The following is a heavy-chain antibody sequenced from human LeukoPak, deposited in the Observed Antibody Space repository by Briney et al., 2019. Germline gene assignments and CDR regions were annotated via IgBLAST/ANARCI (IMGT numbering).Heavy chain of an antibody. D-gene: IGHD1-26*01. Sequence: ASVKVSCKASGYTFTGYYMHWVRQAPGQGLEWMGWINPNSGGTNYAQKLQGRVTMTTDTSTSTAYMELRSLRSDDTAVYYCARERWELLTVDYWGQGTLVTVSS. V-gene: IGHV1-2*02. CDR2: INPNSGGT. CDR3: ARERWELLTVDY. J-gene: IGHJ4*02. CDR1: GYTFTGYY.